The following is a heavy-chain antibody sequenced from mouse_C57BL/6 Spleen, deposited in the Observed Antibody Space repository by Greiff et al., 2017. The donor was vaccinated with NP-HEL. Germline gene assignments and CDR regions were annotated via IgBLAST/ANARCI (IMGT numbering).Heavy chain of an antibody. Sequence: DVKLQESGGGLVQPKGSLKLSCAASGFSFNTYAMNWVRQAPGKGLEWVARIRSKSNNYATYYADSVKDRFTISRDDSESMLYLQMNNLKTEDTAMYYCVRQGLDYWGQGTTLTVSS. CDR1: GFSFNTYA. CDR2: IRSKSNNYAT. J-gene: IGHJ2*01. CDR3: VRQGLDY. V-gene: IGHV10-1*01.